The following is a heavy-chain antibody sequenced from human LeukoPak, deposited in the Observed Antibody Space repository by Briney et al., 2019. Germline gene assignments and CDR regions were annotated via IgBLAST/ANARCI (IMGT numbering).Heavy chain of an antibody. Sequence: SETLSLTCTVSGGSISSYYWSWIRQPPGKGLEWIGYIYYSGSTNYNPSLKSRVTISVDTSKNQFSLKLSSVTAADTAVYYCARGARLRFLEWLPKPLDYYYYMDVWGKGTTVTVSS. CDR3: ARGARLRFLEWLPKPLDYYYYMDV. J-gene: IGHJ6*03. V-gene: IGHV4-59*01. CDR1: GGSISSYY. D-gene: IGHD3-3*01. CDR2: IYYSGST.